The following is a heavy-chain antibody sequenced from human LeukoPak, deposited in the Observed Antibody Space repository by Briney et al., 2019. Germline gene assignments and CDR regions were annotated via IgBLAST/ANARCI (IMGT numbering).Heavy chain of an antibody. V-gene: IGHV1-2*02. CDR1: GYTFTDFY. J-gene: IGHJ4*02. D-gene: IGHD5-18*01. CDR3: ARDGLNGYSYGLFDY. CDR2: INPNSGNT. Sequence: ASVKVSCQTSGYTFTDFYMHWVRQAPGQGLEWMGWINPNSGNTNYAQKLQGRVTMTTDTSTTTAYMEVRSLRSDDTAVYYCARDGLNGYSYGLFDYWGQGTLVTVSS.